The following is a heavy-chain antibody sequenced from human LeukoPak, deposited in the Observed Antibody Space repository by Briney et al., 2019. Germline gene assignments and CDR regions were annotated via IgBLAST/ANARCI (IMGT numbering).Heavy chain of an antibody. Sequence: PGGSLRLSCAASGFTFSNAWMTWVRQAPGKGLEWVGRIKSRSDSGTIDYAAPVKGRFTISRDDSTNTLYLQMNSLETEDTAMYYCTRYSESYSFDYWGQGTLVTVSS. CDR3: TRYSESYSFDY. D-gene: IGHD1-26*01. V-gene: IGHV3-15*01. J-gene: IGHJ4*02. CDR2: IKSRSDSGTI. CDR1: GFTFSNAW.